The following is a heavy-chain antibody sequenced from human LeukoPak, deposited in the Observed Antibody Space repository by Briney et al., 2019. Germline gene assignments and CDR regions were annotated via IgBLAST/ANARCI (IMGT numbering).Heavy chain of an antibody. Sequence: ASVKVSCKASGYTFTGYYMHWVRQAPGQGLEWMGWINPNSGGTNYAQKFQGRVTMTRDTSISTAYMELSRLRSDDTAVYYCARVLNYYDSSGSVTLFDYWGQGTLVTVSS. D-gene: IGHD3-22*01. V-gene: IGHV1-2*02. J-gene: IGHJ4*02. CDR1: GYTFTGYY. CDR2: INPNSGGT. CDR3: ARVLNYYDSSGSVTLFDY.